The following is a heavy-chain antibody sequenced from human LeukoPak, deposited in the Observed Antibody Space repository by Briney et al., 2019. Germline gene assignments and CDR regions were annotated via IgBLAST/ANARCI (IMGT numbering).Heavy chain of an antibody. CDR1: GFTFSSYR. V-gene: IGHV3-21*01. CDR3: ARDLWSSSYNHYYGMDV. CDR2: LSSSSSYI. J-gene: IGHJ6*02. Sequence: GGSLRLPCAASGFTFSSYRKNWVRQAPGKGLDWVSSLSSSSSYIYYADSVKGRFTISRDNAKNSLYLQMNSLRAEDTAVYYCARDLWSSSYNHYYGMDVWGQGTTVTVSS. D-gene: IGHD6-13*01.